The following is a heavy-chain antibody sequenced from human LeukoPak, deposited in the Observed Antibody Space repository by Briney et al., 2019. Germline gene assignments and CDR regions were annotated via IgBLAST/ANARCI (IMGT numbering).Heavy chain of an antibody. Sequence: AASVKVSFKASGYTFTSYLMHWVRQPPGQGLDWMGIINPSRGSTSYAQKFQGRVTMTRDTSTSTVYMELSSLRSEDTAVYYCARDSADYGDYDYWGQGTLVTVSS. CDR2: INPSRGST. D-gene: IGHD4-17*01. J-gene: IGHJ4*02. V-gene: IGHV1-46*01. CDR3: ARDSADYGDYDY. CDR1: GYTFTSYL.